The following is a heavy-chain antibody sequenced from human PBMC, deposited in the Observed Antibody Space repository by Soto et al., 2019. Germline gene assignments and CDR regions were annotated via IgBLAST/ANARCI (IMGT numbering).Heavy chain of an antibody. V-gene: IGHV3-7*04. D-gene: IGHD3-9*01. J-gene: IGHJ5*02. Sequence: EVQLVESGGDLVQPGGSLRLSCAASGVTFSVTWMTWVRQAPGKGLEWVATIKGDGSEKHYVDSVKGRFTISRDNAKNAVYLQMNSLRVDDTAVYYCGRGDGFLTNRWGQGTLVTVPS. CDR1: GVTFSVTW. CDR3: GRGDGFLTNR. CDR2: IKGDGSEK.